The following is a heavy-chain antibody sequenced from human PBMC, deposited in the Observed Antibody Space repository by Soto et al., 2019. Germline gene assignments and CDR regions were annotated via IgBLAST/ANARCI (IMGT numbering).Heavy chain of an antibody. CDR1: GFTFSSYS. CDR2: ISSSSSYI. CDR3: ARDEYSSSWFARGRADEYFQQ. V-gene: IGHV3-21*01. Sequence: EVQLVESGGGLVKPGGSLRLSCAASGFTFSSYSMNWVRQAPGKGLEWVSSISSSSSYIYYADSVKGWFTISRDNAKNSLYLQMNSLRAEDTAVYYCARDEYSSSWFARGRADEYFQQWGQGTLVTVSS. D-gene: IGHD6-13*01. J-gene: IGHJ1*01.